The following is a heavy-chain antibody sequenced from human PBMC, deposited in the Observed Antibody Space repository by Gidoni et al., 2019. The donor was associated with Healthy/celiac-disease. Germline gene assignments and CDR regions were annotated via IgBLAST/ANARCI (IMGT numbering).Heavy chain of an antibody. Sequence: EVQLVESGGVVGQPGGSRRLSGAASGCTFDDYPIHWVRPAPGKGLEWVSLISCDGGSTYYAASVQGRFTISRDNSKHSLYLQMNSLRTEDTALYSCAKDSWGLYYYIDVWGKGTTVTVSS. J-gene: IGHJ6*03. CDR2: ISCDGGST. CDR1: GCTFDDYP. V-gene: IGHV3-43*01. CDR3: AKDSWGLYYYIDV. D-gene: IGHD7-27*01.